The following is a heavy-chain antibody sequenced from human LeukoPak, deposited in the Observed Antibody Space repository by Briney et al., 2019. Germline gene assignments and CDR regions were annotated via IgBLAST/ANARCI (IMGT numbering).Heavy chain of an antibody. Sequence: GGSLRLSCAASGFTFSNYGMHWVRQAPGKGLEWLAVISYDGSNKYYADSVKGRFTISRDNSKNTLYLQMNSLRAEDTAVYYCAKLKWELSSVSDYWGQGTLVTVSS. CDR2: ISYDGSNK. D-gene: IGHD1-26*01. J-gene: IGHJ4*02. V-gene: IGHV3-30*18. CDR1: GFTFSNYG. CDR3: AKLKWELSSVSDY.